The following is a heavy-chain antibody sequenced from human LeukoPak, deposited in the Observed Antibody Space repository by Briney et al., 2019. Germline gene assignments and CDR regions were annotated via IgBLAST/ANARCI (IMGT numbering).Heavy chain of an antibody. D-gene: IGHD3-22*01. CDR2: IYYSGST. CDR1: GGSISSYY. J-gene: IGHJ4*02. CDR3: ARAVITTQTFDY. V-gene: IGHV4-59*01. Sequence: SETLSLTCTVSGGSISSYYWSWIRQPPGKGLEWIGYIYYSGSTNYNPSLKSRVTISVDTSKNQFSLKLSSVTAADTAVYYCARAVITTQTFDYWGQGNPGHRLL.